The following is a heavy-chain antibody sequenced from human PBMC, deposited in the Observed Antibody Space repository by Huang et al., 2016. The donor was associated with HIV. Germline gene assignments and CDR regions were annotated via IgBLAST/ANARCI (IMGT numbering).Heavy chain of an antibody. CDR1: GGSITSHY. D-gene: IGHD1-26*01. J-gene: IGHJ4*02. Sequence: QVHLQESGPGLVKPSETLSLTCSVSGGSITSHYWIWIRQPPGKGLEWIGNKYYSGSTHYNPSLRSRVTMSIDTSKNQFSLKLSSVTAADTAVYYCARGLPLVGAMNFWGQGALVTVSS. CDR2: KYYSGST. V-gene: IGHV4-59*11. CDR3: ARGLPLVGAMNF.